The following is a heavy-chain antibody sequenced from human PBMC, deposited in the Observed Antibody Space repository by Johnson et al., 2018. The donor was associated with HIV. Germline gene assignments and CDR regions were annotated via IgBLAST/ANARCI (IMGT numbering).Heavy chain of an antibody. D-gene: IGHD2-15*01. CDR2: IRYDGSNK. CDR1: GFTFSSYG. Sequence: QVQLVESGGGVVQPGGSLRLSCAASGFTFSSYGMHWVRQAPGKGLEWVAFIRYDGSNKYYADSVKGLFTISRDNSKNTLYLQMNSLRAEDTAVYYCAKDEPPLTKSSVVVVAAAYGAFDIWGQGTMVTVSS. J-gene: IGHJ3*02. V-gene: IGHV3-30*02. CDR3: AKDEPPLTKSSVVVVAAAYGAFDI.